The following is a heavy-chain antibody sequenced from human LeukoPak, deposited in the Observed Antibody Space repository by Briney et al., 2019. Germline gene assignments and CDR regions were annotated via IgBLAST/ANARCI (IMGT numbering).Heavy chain of an antibody. CDR1: GITLSNYG. Sequence: QPGGSLILSCAVSGITLSNYGMSWVRPVPGKGLEWVAGISDSGGRTNYADSVKGRFTISRDNPKNTLYLQMNSLRAEDTAVYFCAKRGVVIRVILVGFHKEAYYFDSWGQGALVTVSS. V-gene: IGHV3-23*01. D-gene: IGHD3-22*01. CDR3: AKRGVVIRVILVGFHKEAYYFDS. CDR2: ISDSGGRT. J-gene: IGHJ4*02.